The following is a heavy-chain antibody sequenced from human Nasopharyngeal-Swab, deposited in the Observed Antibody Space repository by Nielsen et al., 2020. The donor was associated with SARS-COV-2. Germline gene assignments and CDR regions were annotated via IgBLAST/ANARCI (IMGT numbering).Heavy chain of an antibody. J-gene: IGHJ6*03. CDR1: GYNFTTYW. D-gene: IGHD4-23*01. CDR3: ARRGYGGSGSYYFYYYMDV. V-gene: IGHV5-51*01. Sequence: GESLKISCKGSGYNFTTYWIGWVRQMPGKGLEWMGIIYPGDSDTRYRPSFQGQVTISADKSISTAYLQWSSLKASDTAMYYCARRGYGGSGSYYFYYYMDVWGKGTTVTVSS. CDR2: IYPGDSDT.